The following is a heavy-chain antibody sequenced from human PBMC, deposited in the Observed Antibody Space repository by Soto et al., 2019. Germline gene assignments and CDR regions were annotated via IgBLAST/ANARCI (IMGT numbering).Heavy chain of an antibody. Sequence: EVRLVESGGGLVQPGGSLRLSSVGSAFIFSDHSMNWVRQAPGKGLEWVTSIGDTGTFIYYADSVKGRFTISRDNAKNSLFLQMDSLRPEDTAVYYCARDQRYLRQGYSDYWGQETLVTVSS. CDR2: IGDTGTFI. CDR3: ARDQRYLRQGYSDY. J-gene: IGHJ4*02. D-gene: IGHD4-4*01. V-gene: IGHV3-21*01. CDR1: AFIFSDHS.